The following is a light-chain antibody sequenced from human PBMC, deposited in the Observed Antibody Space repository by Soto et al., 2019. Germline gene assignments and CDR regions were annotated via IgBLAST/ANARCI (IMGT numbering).Light chain of an antibody. J-gene: IGLJ2*01. CDR2: DDS. CDR1: SIGSNS. CDR3: QVWDSSSDRPVI. V-gene: IGLV3-21*02. Sequence: SYELAQPPSVSVAPGQTARITCGGTSIGSNSVHWYRQKPGQATVLVVRDDSDRPSGIPERFSGSHSGSTAALTISRVEAGDEDDYYCQVWDSSSDRPVIFGGGTKLTVL.